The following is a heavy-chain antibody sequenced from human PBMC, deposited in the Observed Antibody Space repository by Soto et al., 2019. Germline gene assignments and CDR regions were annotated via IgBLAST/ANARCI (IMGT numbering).Heavy chain of an antibody. Sequence: SGGSLRLSCAASGFTFTNYAMGWVRQAPGKGLEWVSVVSSGGSTYYADSVTGRFTVSGDNSKNTLSLQMNSLRAEDTAVYYCAKRRGAGGHFDYWGQGALVTVSS. CDR3: AKRRGAGGHFDY. D-gene: IGHD2-15*01. J-gene: IGHJ4*02. CDR1: GFTFTNYA. CDR2: VSSGGST. V-gene: IGHV3-23*01.